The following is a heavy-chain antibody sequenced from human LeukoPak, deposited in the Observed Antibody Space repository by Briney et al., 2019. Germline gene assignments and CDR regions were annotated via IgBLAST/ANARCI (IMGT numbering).Heavy chain of an antibody. J-gene: IGHJ4*02. CDR3: ARERNTNLQYYFDY. CDR1: GGSFSGYY. Sequence: PSETLSLTCAVYGGSFSGYYRSWIRQPPGKGLEWIGEINHSGSTNYNPSLKSRVTISVDTSKNQFSLKLSSVTAADTAVYYCARERNTNLQYYFDYWGQGTLVTVSS. CDR2: INHSGST. V-gene: IGHV4-34*01. D-gene: IGHD4-11*01.